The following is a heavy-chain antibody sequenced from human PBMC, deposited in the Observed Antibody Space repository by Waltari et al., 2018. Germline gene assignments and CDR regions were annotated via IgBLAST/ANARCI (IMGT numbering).Heavy chain of an antibody. V-gene: IGHV3-7*01. Sequence: EVQLVEAGGGLVQPGGSLRLSCAASGFTFSNNWMTWVRQAPGKGLEWGANRSQDGSRKDSVASLKRRFSISRDNAKNSLYLQPNSLRADDTAVYYCTRGGDSSSWYWRNWGQGTLVTVSS. J-gene: IGHJ4*02. CDR3: TRGGDSSSWYWRN. CDR2: RSQDGSRK. D-gene: IGHD6-13*01. CDR1: GFTFSNNW.